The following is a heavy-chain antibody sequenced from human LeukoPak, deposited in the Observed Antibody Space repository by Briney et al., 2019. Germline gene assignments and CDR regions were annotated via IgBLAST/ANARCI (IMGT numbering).Heavy chain of an antibody. D-gene: IGHD6-13*01. CDR1: GGSISSYY. CDR3: ARDSSSWYVPNYYYGMDV. V-gene: IGHV4-59*01. J-gene: IGHJ6*02. Sequence: SETLSLTCTVSGGSISSYYWSWIRQPPGKGLEWIGYIYYSGSTNYNPSLKSRVTISVDTSKNQFSLKLSSVTAADTAVYYCARDSSSWYVPNYYYGMDVWGQGTTVTVSS. CDR2: IYYSGST.